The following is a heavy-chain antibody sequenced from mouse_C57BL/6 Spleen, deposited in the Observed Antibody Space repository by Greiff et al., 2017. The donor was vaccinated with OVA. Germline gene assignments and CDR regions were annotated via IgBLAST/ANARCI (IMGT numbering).Heavy chain of an antibody. D-gene: IGHD3-1*01. CDR1: GYTFTSYW. Sequence: QVQLQQPGAELVKPGASVKLSCKASGYTFTSYWMQWVKQRPGQGLEWIGEIDPSDSYTNYNQKFKGKATLTVDTSSSTAYMQLSSLTSEDSAVYYCARSLGLRFAYWGQGTLVTVYA. CDR2: IDPSDSYT. J-gene: IGHJ3*01. V-gene: IGHV1-50*01. CDR3: ARSLGLRFAY.